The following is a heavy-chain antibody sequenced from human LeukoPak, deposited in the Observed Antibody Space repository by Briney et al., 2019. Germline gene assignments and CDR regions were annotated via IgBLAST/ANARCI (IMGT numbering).Heavy chain of an antibody. V-gene: IGHV3-33*01. D-gene: IGHD3-22*01. J-gene: IGHJ4*02. CDR3: ARDRTYYYDSSGYYYPTY. CDR1: GFTFSSYG. Sequence: PGRSLRLSCAASGFTFSSYGMHWVRQAPGKGLEWVAVIWYDGSNKYYADSVKGRFTISRDSSKNTLYLQMNSLRAEDTAVYYCARDRTYYYDSSGYYYPTYWGQGTLVTVSS. CDR2: IWYDGSNK.